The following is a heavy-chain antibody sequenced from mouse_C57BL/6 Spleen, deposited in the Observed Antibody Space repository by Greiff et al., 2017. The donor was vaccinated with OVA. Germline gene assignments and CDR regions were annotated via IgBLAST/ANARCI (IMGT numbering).Heavy chain of an antibody. J-gene: IGHJ1*03. V-gene: IGHV5-17*01. D-gene: IGHD2-3*01. CDR2: ISSGSSTI. CDR1: GFTFSDYG. Sequence: EVKVVESGGGLVKPGGSLKLSCAASGFTFSDYGMHWVRQAPEKGLEWVAYISSGSSTIYYADTVKGRFNISRDNAKHTLFLQMTSLRSEDTAMYYCARFPDGYYGYFDVWGTGTTVTVSS. CDR3: ARFPDGYYGYFDV.